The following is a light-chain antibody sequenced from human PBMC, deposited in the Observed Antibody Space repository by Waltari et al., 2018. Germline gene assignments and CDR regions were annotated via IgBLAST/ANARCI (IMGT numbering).Light chain of an antibody. Sequence: EIVLTQSPDTLSLSLGERATLSCRASQSVTKNYLAWYQQKPGQPPRLLIDDATDRATGIPDRFSGSGSRTDFTLTISRLEAEDFALYYCQQCAHSPLTFGGGTRVEIK. CDR2: DAT. J-gene: IGKJ4*01. V-gene: IGKV3-20*01. CDR1: QSVTKNY. CDR3: QQCAHSPLT.